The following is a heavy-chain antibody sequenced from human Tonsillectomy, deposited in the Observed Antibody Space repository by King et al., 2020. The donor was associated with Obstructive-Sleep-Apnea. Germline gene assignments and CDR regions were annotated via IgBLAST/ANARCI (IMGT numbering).Heavy chain of an antibody. CDR1: GFSFSSYG. V-gene: IGHV3-30*02. D-gene: IGHD3-16*01. CDR3: ARDKGGDLLGRFDP. J-gene: IGHJ5*02. Sequence: VQLVESGGGVVQPGRSLRLSCAASGFSFSSYGMHWVRQAPGKGLEWVAFIRYDGSNKFYADSVKGRFSISRDDSKNTLYLQMNSLRAEDTAVSYCARDKGGDLLGRFDPWGQGTLVTVSS. CDR2: IRYDGSNK.